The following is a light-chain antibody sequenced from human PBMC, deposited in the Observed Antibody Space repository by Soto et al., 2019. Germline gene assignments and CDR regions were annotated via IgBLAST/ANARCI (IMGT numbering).Light chain of an antibody. CDR3: SSYTTSHTLV. J-gene: IGLJ2*01. CDR2: EIS. Sequence: QSALTQPASVCESPGQSITISCTGTSSDVGASDFVSWYQQDPGKAPELIIYEISNRPSGVSSRFSGSKSGNTASLTISGLQAEDESDYYCSSYTTSHTLVFGGGTKLTVL. V-gene: IGLV2-14*01. CDR1: SSDVGASDF.